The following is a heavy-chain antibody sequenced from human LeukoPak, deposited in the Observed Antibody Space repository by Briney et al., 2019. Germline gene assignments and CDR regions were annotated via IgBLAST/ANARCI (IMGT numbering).Heavy chain of an antibody. V-gene: IGHV4-39*07. CDR1: GGSISSSSYY. CDR3: XXXYSSSWYFDY. J-gene: IGHJ4*02. Sequence: SETLSLTCTVSGGSISSSSYYWGWIRQPPGKGLEWIGSIYYSGSTYYNPSLKSRVTMSVDTSKNQFSLKLSSVTAADTAVYXCXXXYSSSWYFDYWGQGTLVTVSS. D-gene: IGHD6-13*01. CDR2: IYYSGST.